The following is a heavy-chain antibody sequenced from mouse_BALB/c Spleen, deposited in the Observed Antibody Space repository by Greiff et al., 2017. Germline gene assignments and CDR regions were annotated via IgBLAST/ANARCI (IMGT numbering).Heavy chain of an antibody. J-gene: IGHJ4*01. CDR1: GFSLSTSGMG. D-gene: IGHD1-1*01. V-gene: IGHV8-8*01. CDR2: IWWDDDK. CDR3: ARRAPPYYYGSSYVDYYAMDY. Sequence: QVTLKVSGPGILKPSQTLSLTCSFSGFSLSTSGMGVGWIRQPSGKGLEWLAHIWWDDDKYYNPSLKSQLTISKDTSRNQVFLKITSVDTADTATYYCARRAPPYYYGSSYVDYYAMDYWGQGTSVTVSS.